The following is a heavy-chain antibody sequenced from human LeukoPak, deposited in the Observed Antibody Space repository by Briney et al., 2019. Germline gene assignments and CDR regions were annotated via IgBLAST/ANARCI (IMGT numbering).Heavy chain of an antibody. V-gene: IGHV1-3*01. CDR1: GYTFTSYA. Sequence: ASVKVSCKASGYTFTSYAMHWVRQAPGQRLEWMGWINAGNGNTKYSQKFQGRVTITRDTSASTAYMELSSLRSEDTAVYYCARGFALLLWFGETHAFDIWGQGTMVTVSS. CDR2: INAGNGNT. CDR3: ARGFALLLWFGETHAFDI. J-gene: IGHJ3*02. D-gene: IGHD3-10*01.